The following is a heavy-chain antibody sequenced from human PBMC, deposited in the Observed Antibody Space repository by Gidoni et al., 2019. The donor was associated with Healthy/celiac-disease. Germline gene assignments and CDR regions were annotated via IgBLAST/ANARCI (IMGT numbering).Heavy chain of an antibody. CDR1: GFTFSSYA. V-gene: IGHV3-23*01. Sequence: EVQLLESGGGLVQPGGSLRLSCAASGFTFSSYAMSWVRQAPGKGLEWVSAISGRGGSTYYADSVKGRFTISRDNSKNTLYLQMNSLRAEDTAVYYCAKAIKWELLPFDYWGQGTLVTVSS. D-gene: IGHD1-26*01. CDR3: AKAIKWELLPFDY. J-gene: IGHJ4*02. CDR2: ISGRGGST.